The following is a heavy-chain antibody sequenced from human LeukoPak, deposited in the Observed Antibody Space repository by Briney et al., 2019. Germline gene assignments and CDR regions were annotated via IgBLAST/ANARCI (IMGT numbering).Heavy chain of an antibody. CDR2: INHSGST. Sequence: SETLSLTCAVYGGSFSGYYRSWIRQPPGKGLEWIGEINHSGSTNYNPSLKSRVTISVDTSKNQFSLKLSSVTAADTAVYYCASSGVVVPAAKQWGQGTLVTVSS. D-gene: IGHD2-2*01. CDR3: ASSGVVVPAAKQ. V-gene: IGHV4-34*01. J-gene: IGHJ4*02. CDR1: GGSFSGYY.